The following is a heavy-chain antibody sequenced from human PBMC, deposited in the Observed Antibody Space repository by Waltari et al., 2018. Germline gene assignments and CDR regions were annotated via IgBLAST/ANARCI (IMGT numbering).Heavy chain of an antibody. CDR1: GFTLGAYG. CDR2: ISTSSNYI. Sequence: EVQLVESGGGLVESGGSLRLSCAVSGFTLGAYGINWVRQSPGKGLEWVSFISTSSNYIYYADSVKGRFAVSRDNARNSIFLDMNSLRAEDTAVYYCARAGSGYDDPLDYWGQGTQVTVAS. V-gene: IGHV3-21*06. CDR3: ARAGSGYDDPLDY. J-gene: IGHJ4*02. D-gene: IGHD5-12*01.